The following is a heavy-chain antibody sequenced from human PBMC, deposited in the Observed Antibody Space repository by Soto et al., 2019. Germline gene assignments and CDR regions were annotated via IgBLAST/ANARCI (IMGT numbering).Heavy chain of an antibody. D-gene: IGHD3-22*01. CDR1: GFTFSSYG. V-gene: IGHV3-23*01. J-gene: IGHJ6*02. CDR2: ISGSGGST. CDR3: AKPSPRGSSGYYYYGMDV. Sequence: PGGSLRLSCAASGFTFSSYGMSWVRQAPGKGLEWVSAISGSGGSTYYADSVKGRFTISRDNSKNPLYLQMNSLRAEDTAVYYCAKPSPRGSSGYYYYGMDVWGQGTTVTVSS.